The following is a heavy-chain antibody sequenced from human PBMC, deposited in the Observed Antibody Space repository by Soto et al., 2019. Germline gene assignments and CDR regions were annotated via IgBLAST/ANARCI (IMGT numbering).Heavy chain of an antibody. J-gene: IGHJ4*02. D-gene: IGHD2-2*01. CDR3: ARDPGGHYCTSTSCLYFFDH. V-gene: IGHV3-23*01. CDR1: GFTFSNHA. CDR2: ISDSGST. Sequence: EVQLLESGGALVQPGGSLRLSCAASGFTFSNHAMNWVRQAPGKGLEWVSTISDSGSTYYADSVKGRFTISRANSKNSLYLQMNSRRAEDTAVYYCARDPGGHYCTSTSCLYFFDHWGQGTLVIVSS.